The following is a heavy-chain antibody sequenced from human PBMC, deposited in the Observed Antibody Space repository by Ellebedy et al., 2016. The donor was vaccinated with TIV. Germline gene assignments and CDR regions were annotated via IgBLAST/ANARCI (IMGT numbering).Heavy chain of an antibody. Sequence: AASVKVSCKASGYTFTGYYMHWVRQAPGQGLEWMGWINPNSGDTEYAQKFQGRVTMPRDTSISTAYMELSWLSSDDTAVYYCARGCSSISCSGDYYYSMVFWGQGTTVTVSS. J-gene: IGHJ6*02. CDR1: GYTFTGYY. CDR3: ARGCSSISCSGDYYYSMVF. D-gene: IGHD2-2*01. V-gene: IGHV1-2*02. CDR2: INPNSGDT.